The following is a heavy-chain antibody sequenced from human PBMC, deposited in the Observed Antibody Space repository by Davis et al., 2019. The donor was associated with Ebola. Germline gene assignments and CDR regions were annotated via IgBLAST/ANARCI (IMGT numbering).Heavy chain of an antibody. J-gene: IGHJ4*02. V-gene: IGHV1-8*01. CDR3: ATEYGSGSYYGSFI. Sequence: AASVKVSCKASGYTFTSYDINWVRQATGQGLEWMGWMNPNSGNTGYAQKFQGRVTMTEDTSTDTAYMELSSLRSEDMAVYYCATEYGSGSYYGSFIWGKGTLVTVSS. CDR2: MNPNSGNT. CDR1: GYTFTSYD. D-gene: IGHD3-10*01.